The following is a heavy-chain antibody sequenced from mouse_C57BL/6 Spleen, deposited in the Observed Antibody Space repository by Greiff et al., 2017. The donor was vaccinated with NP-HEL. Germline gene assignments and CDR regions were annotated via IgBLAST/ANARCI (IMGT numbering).Heavy chain of an antibody. D-gene: IGHD6-1*01. V-gene: IGHV1-18*01. CDR2: INPNNGGT. CDR1: GYTFTDYN. CDR3: ARGGYHKEVYWYFDV. J-gene: IGHJ1*03. Sequence: EVKLQESGPELVKPGASVKIPCKASGYTFTDYNMDWVKQSHGKSLEWIGDINPNNGGTIYNQKFKGKATLTVDKSSSTAYMELRSLTSEDTAVYYCARGGYHKEVYWYFDVWGTGTTVTVSS.